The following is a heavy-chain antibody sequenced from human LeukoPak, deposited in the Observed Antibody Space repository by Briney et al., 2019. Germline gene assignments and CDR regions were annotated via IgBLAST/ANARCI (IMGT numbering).Heavy chain of an antibody. Sequence: PSETLSLTCTVSGGSISSSSYYWGWIRQPPGKGLEWIGSIYYSGSTYYNPSLKSRVTISVDTSKNQFPLRLSSVTAADTAVYYCARTGYCSSTSCYPTNAFDIWGQGTMVTVSS. V-gene: IGHV4-39*01. CDR2: IYYSGST. CDR3: ARTGYCSSTSCYPTNAFDI. D-gene: IGHD2-2*01. CDR1: GGSISSSSYY. J-gene: IGHJ3*02.